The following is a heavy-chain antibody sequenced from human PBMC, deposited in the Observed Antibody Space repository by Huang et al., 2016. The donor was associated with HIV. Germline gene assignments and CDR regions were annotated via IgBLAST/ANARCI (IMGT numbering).Heavy chain of an antibody. J-gene: IGHJ6*02. D-gene: IGHD3-10*01. CDR2: FYPGDSET. CDR3: ARLIGSPSFYYGLDV. V-gene: IGHV5-51*01. Sequence: EVQLVQSGAEVKKPGESLKISCKGSGYRFRSNWIGWVRQMHGKGLEWMGIFYPGDSETRDTPSFQCQVTISAYKSINTACLQLSSLKASDTAMYYCARLIGSPSFYYGLDVWGQGTTVTVSS. CDR1: GYRFRSNW.